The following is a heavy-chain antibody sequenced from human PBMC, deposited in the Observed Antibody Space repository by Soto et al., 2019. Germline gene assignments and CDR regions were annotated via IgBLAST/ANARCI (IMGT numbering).Heavy chain of an antibody. CDR3: ARESGSYYNYYYGMDV. Sequence: PSETLSLTCAVYGGSFSGYYWSWIRQPPGKGLEWIGEINHSGSTNYNPSLKSRVTISVETSKNQFSLKLSFVTAADTAVYYCARESGSYYNYYYGMDVWGQGTTVTVSS. V-gene: IGHV4-34*01. J-gene: IGHJ6*02. D-gene: IGHD3-10*01. CDR1: GGSFSGYY. CDR2: INHSGST.